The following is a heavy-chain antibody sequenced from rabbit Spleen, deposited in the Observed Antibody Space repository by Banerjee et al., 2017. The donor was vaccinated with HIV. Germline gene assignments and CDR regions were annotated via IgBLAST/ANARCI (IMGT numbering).Heavy chain of an antibody. CDR1: GFSFSVSYY. V-gene: IGHV1S40*01. J-gene: IGHJ6*01. CDR2: IYAAKGST. D-gene: IGHD1-1*01. CDR3: ARDTSSSFSSYGMDL. Sequence: QSLEESGGDLVKPGAPLTLTCTASGFSFSVSYYMCWVRQAPGKGLEWIGIIYAAKGSTDYASWVNGRFTISSDNAQSTVDLKMTSLTAADTATYFCARDTSSSFSSYGMDLWGPGTLVTVS.